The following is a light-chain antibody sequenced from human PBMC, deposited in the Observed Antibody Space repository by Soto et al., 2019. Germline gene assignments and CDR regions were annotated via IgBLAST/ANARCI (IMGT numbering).Light chain of an antibody. Sequence: QSLLTQPPSVSAAPGQKVTISCSGSSSNIGNNYVSWYQQVPGTAPKLLIYDNNKRPSGNPDRFSGSKSGTSATLGISGLQTGDEADYYCGTWDSSLIVQAVGNGTKVTVL. CDR2: DNN. CDR3: GTWDSSLIVQA. V-gene: IGLV1-51*01. CDR1: SSNIGNNY. J-gene: IGLJ1*01.